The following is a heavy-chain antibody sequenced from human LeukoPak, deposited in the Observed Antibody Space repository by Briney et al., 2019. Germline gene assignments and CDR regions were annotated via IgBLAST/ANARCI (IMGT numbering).Heavy chain of an antibody. D-gene: IGHD6-19*01. J-gene: IGHJ4*02. V-gene: IGHV3-23*01. CDR1: GFTFSSYA. CDR2: ISGSGGST. CDR3: AKWIISSGWYGV. Sequence: GESLRLSCAASGFTFSSYAMSWVRQAPGKGLEWVSAISGSGGSTYYADSVKGRFTISRDNSKNTLYLQMNSLRAEDTAVYYRAKWIISSGWYGVWGQGTLVTVSS.